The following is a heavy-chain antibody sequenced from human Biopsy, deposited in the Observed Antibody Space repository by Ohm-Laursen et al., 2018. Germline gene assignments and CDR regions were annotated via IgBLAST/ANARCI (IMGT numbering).Heavy chain of an antibody. Sequence: PSQTLSLTCTVSGGSISGSSWSWIRQAPGRGLEWVGYISYSGSTSNNPSLKSRITISVDTSKNQISLKVPSVTAADTAVYYCAKHGSGWTGDDALHIWGQGTMVTVSS. D-gene: IGHD6-19*01. CDR2: ISYSGST. J-gene: IGHJ3*02. V-gene: IGHV4-59*08. CDR3: AKHGSGWTGDDALHI. CDR1: GGSISGSS.